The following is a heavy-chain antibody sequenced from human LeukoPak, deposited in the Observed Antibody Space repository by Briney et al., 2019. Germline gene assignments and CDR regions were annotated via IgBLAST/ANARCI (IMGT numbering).Heavy chain of an antibody. D-gene: IGHD3-16*02. CDR3: ARDFYDYVWGSYRFDY. CDR2: ISLSGSSI. Sequence: GGSLRLSCAASGFTFSDWYMSWIRQTPGKGLEWISYISLSGSSIYYADSVKGRFTISRDNAKNSLYLQMNSLRAEDTAVYYCARDFYDYVWGSYRFDYWGQGTLVTVSS. CDR1: GFTFSDWY. J-gene: IGHJ4*02. V-gene: IGHV3-11*04.